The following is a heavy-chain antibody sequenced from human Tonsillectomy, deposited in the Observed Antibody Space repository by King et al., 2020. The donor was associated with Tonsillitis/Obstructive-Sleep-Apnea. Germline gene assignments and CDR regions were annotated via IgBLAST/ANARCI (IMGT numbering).Heavy chain of an antibody. CDR3: ARVSGSYYLDY. Sequence: EVQLVESGGGLVQPGGSLRLSCAASGFTFSDHHMDWVRQAPGKGLEWVGRTRNKASSYSTEYAASVKGRFTISRDDSKNSLYLQVNTLRTDDTAVYYCARVSGSYYLDYWGQGTLVTVSS. D-gene: IGHD1-26*01. J-gene: IGHJ4*02. V-gene: IGHV3-72*01. CDR2: TRNKASSYST. CDR1: GFTFSDHH.